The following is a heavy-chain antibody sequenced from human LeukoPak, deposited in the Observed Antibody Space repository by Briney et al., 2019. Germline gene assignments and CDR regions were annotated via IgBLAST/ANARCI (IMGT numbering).Heavy chain of an antibody. D-gene: IGHD2-2*02. CDR3: TSLYRDCSSTSCYTYYYYYYYMDV. Sequence: SETLSLTCTVSGGSISSGDYYWSWIRQPPGKGLEWIGYIYYSGSTYYNPSLKSRVTISVDTSKNQFSLKLSSVTAADTAVYYCTSLYRDCSSTSCYTYYYYYYYMDVWGKGTTVTVSS. V-gene: IGHV4-30-4*08. CDR2: IYYSGST. CDR1: GGSISSGDYY. J-gene: IGHJ6*03.